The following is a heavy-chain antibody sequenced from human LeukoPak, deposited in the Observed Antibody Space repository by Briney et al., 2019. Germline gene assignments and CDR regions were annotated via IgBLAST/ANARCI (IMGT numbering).Heavy chain of an antibody. CDR2: IIPIFGTA. J-gene: IGHJ6*04. V-gene: IGHV1-69*06. D-gene: IGHD6-13*01. CDR3: AGGIAAAGTEDYYYYYGMDV. Sequence: SVKVSCKASGGTYSSYAISWVRQAPGQGLEWMGGIIPIFGTANYAQKFQGRVTITADKSTSTAYMELSSLRSEDTAVYYCAGGIAAAGTEDYYYYYGMDVWGKGTTVTVSS. CDR1: GGTYSSYA.